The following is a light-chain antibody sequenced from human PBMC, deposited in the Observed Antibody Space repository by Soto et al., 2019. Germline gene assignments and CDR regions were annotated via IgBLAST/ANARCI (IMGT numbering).Light chain of an antibody. J-gene: IGKJ3*01. Sequence: DIQMTQSPSTLSASVGDRVTITCRASQSISSWLAWYQQKPGKAPKLLIYKASSLESGVPSRFSGSGSGTEFTLTTSSLQPDDFATYYCQQYNSYSLFGPGTKVDIK. CDR3: QQYNSYSL. V-gene: IGKV1-5*03. CDR1: QSISSW. CDR2: KAS.